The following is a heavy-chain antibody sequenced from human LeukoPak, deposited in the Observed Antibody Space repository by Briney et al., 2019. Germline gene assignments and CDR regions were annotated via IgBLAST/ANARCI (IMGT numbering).Heavy chain of an antibody. J-gene: IGHJ4*02. CDR2: IKQDVSEK. CDR3: ACSSSWPAFDY. D-gene: IGHD6-13*01. Sequence: GGSLRLSCAASGFTFSSYWMSWVRQAPGKGLEWVSNIKQDVSEKYYVDSVKGRFTISRDNAKNSLYLQMNSLRAEDTAVYYCACSSSWPAFDYWGQGTLVTVSS. V-gene: IGHV3-7*01. CDR1: GFTFSSYW.